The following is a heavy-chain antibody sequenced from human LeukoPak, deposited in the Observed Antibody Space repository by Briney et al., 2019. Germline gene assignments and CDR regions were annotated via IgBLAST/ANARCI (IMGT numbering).Heavy chain of an antibody. D-gene: IGHD4-17*01. V-gene: IGHV3-23*01. J-gene: IGHJ6*03. CDR3: ARDATTELGTVYMDV. CDR2: ISGSGGST. Sequence: PGGSLRLSCAASGFTFSSYEMNWVRQAPGKGLEWVSAISGSGGSTYYADSVKGRFTISRDNSKNTLYLQMNSLRVEDTAVYYCARDATTELGTVYMDVWGKGTTVTISS. CDR1: GFTFSSYE.